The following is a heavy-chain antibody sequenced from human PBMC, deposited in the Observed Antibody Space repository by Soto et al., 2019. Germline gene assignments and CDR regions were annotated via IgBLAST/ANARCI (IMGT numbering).Heavy chain of an antibody. J-gene: IGHJ4*02. D-gene: IGHD3-9*01. CDR2: IGSSSRYT. V-gene: IGHV3-11*05. CDR1: GFPFSDYY. Sequence: QVQLVESGGDLVKPGGSLRLSCAASGFPFSDYYMSWIRQAPGKGLEWVSSIGSSSRYTNYADSVKGPFTISRDNAKKSLYLQMNSLRAEDTAVYYCARRRPTGYYNYWGQGTLVTVSA. CDR3: ARRRPTGYYNY.